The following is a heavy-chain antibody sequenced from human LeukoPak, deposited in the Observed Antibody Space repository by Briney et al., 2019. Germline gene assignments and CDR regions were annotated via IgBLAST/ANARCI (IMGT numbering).Heavy chain of an antibody. CDR3: ARERFGYTLG. CDR1: GFTVSSNY. V-gene: IGHV3-66*01. D-gene: IGHD3-10*01. J-gene: IGHJ4*02. CDR2: IYSGGST. Sequence: GSLRLSCAASGFTVSSNYMSWVRQAPGKGLEWVSVIYSGGSTYYADSVKGRFTISRDNSKNTLYLQMNSPRAEDTAVYYCARERFGYTLGWGQGTLVTVSS.